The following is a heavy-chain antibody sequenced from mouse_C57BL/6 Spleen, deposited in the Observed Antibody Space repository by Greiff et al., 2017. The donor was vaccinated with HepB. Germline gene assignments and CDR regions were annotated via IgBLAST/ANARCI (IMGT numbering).Heavy chain of an antibody. CDR3: TRPFYYDYDPAWFAY. D-gene: IGHD2-4*01. CDR1: GYTFTDYE. CDR2: IDPETGGT. J-gene: IGHJ3*01. Sequence: VKLMESGAELVRPGASVTLSCKASGYTFTDYEMHWVKQTPVHGLEWIGAIDPETGGTAYNQKFKGKAILTADKSSSTAYMELRSLTSEDSAVYYCTRPFYYDYDPAWFAYWGQGTLVTVSA. V-gene: IGHV1-15*01.